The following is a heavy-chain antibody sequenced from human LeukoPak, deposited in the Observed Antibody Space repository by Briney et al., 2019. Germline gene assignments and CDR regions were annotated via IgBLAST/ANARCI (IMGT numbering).Heavy chain of an antibody. Sequence: PGGSLRLSCAASGFSFSNYGMHWVRQAPGKGLEWVAVIWYDGSNKYYADSVKGRFTISRDNSKNTLYLQMNSLRAEDTAVYYCARDGIAAAHHDAFDIWGQGTMVTVSS. CDR1: GFSFSNYG. CDR3: ARDGIAAAHHDAFDI. D-gene: IGHD6-13*01. CDR2: IWYDGSNK. V-gene: IGHV3-33*01. J-gene: IGHJ3*02.